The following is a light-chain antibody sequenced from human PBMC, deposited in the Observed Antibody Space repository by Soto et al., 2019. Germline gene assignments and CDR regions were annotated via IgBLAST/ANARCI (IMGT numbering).Light chain of an antibody. CDR2: LEGSGSY. J-gene: IGLJ3*02. CDR3: ETWDSDTHTV. V-gene: IGLV4-60*02. CDR1: SGHSSYI. Sequence: QPVLTQSSSASASLGSSVKLTCTLSSGHSSYIIAWHQQQPGKAPRYLMKLEGSGSYNKGSGVPDRFSGSSSGADRYLTIASPQFEDAADCYCETWDSDTHTVFGGGPKVAVL.